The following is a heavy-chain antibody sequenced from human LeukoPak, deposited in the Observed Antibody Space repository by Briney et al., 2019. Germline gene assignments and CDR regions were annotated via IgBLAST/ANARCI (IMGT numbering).Heavy chain of an antibody. CDR3: ARAAAAGSFSNWFDP. CDR2: INTSGGST. Sequence: ASVKVSCKASGYTFTSYYMHWVRQAPGQGLEWMGIINTSGGSTSYAQKFQGRVTMTRDTSTSTVYMELSSLRSEDTAVYYCARAAAAGSFSNWFDPWGQGTLVTVSS. V-gene: IGHV1-46*01. D-gene: IGHD6-13*01. J-gene: IGHJ5*02. CDR1: GYTFTSYY.